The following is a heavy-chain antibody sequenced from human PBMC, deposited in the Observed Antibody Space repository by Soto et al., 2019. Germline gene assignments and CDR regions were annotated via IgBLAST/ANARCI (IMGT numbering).Heavy chain of an antibody. CDR1: GDSVSSNSAA. J-gene: IGHJ6*02. Sequence: PSQTLSLTCAISGDSVSSNSAAWNWIRQSPSRGLEWLGRTYYRSKRYNDYAVSVQSRITINPDTSKNYFSLQLNSVTPEDTAVYYCAVGHTGYDLNGMDVWGQGTTVTVSS. CDR3: AVGHTGYDLNGMDV. CDR2: TYYRSKRYN. D-gene: IGHD5-12*01. V-gene: IGHV6-1*01.